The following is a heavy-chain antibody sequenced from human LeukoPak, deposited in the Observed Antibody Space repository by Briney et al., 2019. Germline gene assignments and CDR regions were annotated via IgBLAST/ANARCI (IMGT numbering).Heavy chain of an antibody. CDR2: INPNSGGT. D-gene: IGHD2-2*01. V-gene: IGHV1-2*02. J-gene: IGHJ4*02. CDR3: ARYCSSTGCLVDY. Sequence: GASVKVSCKASGYTFTGYYMHWVRQAPGQGLEWMGWINPNSGGTNYAQKFQGRVTMTRDTSISTAYMELSRLRSDDTAVYYCARYCSSTGCLVDYWGQGTLVTVSS. CDR1: GYTFTGYY.